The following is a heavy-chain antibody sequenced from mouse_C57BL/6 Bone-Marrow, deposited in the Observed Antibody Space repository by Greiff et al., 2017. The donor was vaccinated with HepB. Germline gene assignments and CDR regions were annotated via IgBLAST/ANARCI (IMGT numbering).Heavy chain of an antibody. D-gene: IGHD2-4*01. CDR1: GYAFSSSW. Sequence: VQLQQSGPELVKPGASVKISCKASGYAFSSSWMNWVKQRPGKGLEWIGRIYPGDGDTNYNGKFKGKATLTADKSSSTAYMQLSSLTSEDSAVYFCARVLIYYDYETGFAYWGQGTLVTVSA. CDR3: ARVLIYYDYETGFAY. CDR2: IYPGDGDT. V-gene: IGHV1-82*01. J-gene: IGHJ3*01.